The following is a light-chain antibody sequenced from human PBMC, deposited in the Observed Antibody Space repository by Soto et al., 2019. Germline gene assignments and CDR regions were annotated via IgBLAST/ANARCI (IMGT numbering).Light chain of an antibody. J-gene: IGKJ4*01. CDR3: QQASSFALT. V-gene: IGKV3D-20*01. CDR2: DTS. Sequence: IVFTQSPATLSLSPVEISTLYCGSSQRVSGGFLAWYQQKPGLAPRLILYDTSFRATGIPDRFSGSGSGTDFTLTISNLQPEDFATYYCQQASSFALTFGGGTKVDIK. CDR1: QRVSGGF.